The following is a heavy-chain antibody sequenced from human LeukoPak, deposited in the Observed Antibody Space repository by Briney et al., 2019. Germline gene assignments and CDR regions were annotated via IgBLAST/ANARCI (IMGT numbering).Heavy chain of an antibody. Sequence: SVKVSCKASGGTFSSYAISWVRQAPGQGLERMGRIIPIFGTANYAQKFQGRVTITADKSTSTAYMELSSLRSEDTAVYYCARDYSGYPGGATGYWGQGTLVTVSS. CDR1: GGTFSSYA. V-gene: IGHV1-69*06. CDR3: ARDYSGYPGGATGY. D-gene: IGHD5-12*01. J-gene: IGHJ4*02. CDR2: IIPIFGTA.